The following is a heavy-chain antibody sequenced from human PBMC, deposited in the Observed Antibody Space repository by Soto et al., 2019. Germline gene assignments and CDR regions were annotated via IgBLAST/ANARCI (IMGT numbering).Heavy chain of an antibody. J-gene: IGHJ5*01. CDR2: ISGSGGST. CDR1: GFTFSSYA. Sequence: PGGSLRVSCAASGFTFSSYAMSWVRQAPWKGLEWVSAISGSGGSTYYADSVKGRFTISRDNSKNTLYLQMNSLRAEDTAVYYCAKDVPVYAGTTEDPNWFDFWGQGTLDIVSA. V-gene: IGHV3-23*01. D-gene: IGHD2-8*01. CDR3: AKDVPVYAGTTEDPNWFDF.